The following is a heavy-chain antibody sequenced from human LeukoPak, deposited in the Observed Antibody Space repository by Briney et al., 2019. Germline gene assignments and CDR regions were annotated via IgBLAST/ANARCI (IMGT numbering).Heavy chain of an antibody. CDR2: INPNSGGT. CDR3: ARDIVMVTYWFDP. D-gene: IGHD5-18*01. J-gene: IGHJ5*02. V-gene: IGHV1-2*02. Sequence: ASVKVSCKASGYTFTGYYMHWVRPAPGQGLEWMGWINPNSGGTNYAQKFRGRVTMTRDTSISTAYMELSRLRSDDTAVYYCARDIVMVTYWFDPWGQGTLVTVSS. CDR1: GYTFTGYY.